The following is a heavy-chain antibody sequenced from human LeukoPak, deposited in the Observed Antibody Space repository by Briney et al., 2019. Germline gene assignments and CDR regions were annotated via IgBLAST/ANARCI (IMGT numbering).Heavy chain of an antibody. V-gene: IGHV1-8*01. Sequence: GASVKVSCKASGYTFTSYDINWVRQATGQGLEWMGWMNPNSGNTGYAQKFRGRVTMTRNTSISTAYMELSSLRSEDTAVYYCARELQPYYYDSRPYGMDVWGQGTTVTVSS. CDR2: MNPNSGNT. CDR1: GYTFTSYD. J-gene: IGHJ6*02. CDR3: ARELQPYYYDSRPYGMDV. D-gene: IGHD3-22*01.